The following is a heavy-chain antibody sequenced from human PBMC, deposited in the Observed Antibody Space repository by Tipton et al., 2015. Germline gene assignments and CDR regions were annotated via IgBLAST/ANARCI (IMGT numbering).Heavy chain of an antibody. J-gene: IGHJ4*02. D-gene: IGHD4-23*01. V-gene: IGHV4-61*01. Sequence: GLVKPSENLSPTCTVSGGSVTSGSYYWSWIRQPPEKGLEWIGYISYTDGAHYNPALKSRVTISVDTSKTQFSLKMRSVTATDTAVYYCARARGRHGGLFDSWGQGTLVTVSS. CDR3: ARARGRHGGLFDS. CDR1: GGSVTSGSYY. CDR2: ISYTDGA.